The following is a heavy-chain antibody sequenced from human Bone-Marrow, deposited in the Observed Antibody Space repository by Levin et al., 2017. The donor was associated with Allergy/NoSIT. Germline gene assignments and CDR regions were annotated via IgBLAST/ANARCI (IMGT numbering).Heavy chain of an antibody. V-gene: IGHV5-51*03. Sequence: GASVKVSCQAIGYRFTGYWIGWVRQMPGKGLEWMGIIYPEDSDTLYSPSFQGQVTISADKSINTAYLQWSSLEDSDTAMYYCARGEAAGNNWFDPWGQGTLVTVSS. CDR2: IYPEDSDT. D-gene: IGHD2-15*01. CDR1: GYRFTGYW. CDR3: ARGEAAGNNWFDP. J-gene: IGHJ5*02.